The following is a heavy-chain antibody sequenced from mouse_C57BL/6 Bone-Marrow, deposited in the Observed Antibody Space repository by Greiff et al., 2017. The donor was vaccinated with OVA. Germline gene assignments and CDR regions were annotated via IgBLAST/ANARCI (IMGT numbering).Heavy chain of an antibody. CDR2: ISDGGSYT. CDR3: ARAGQLSLFAY. Sequence: EVNVVESGGGLVKPGGSLKLSCAASGFTFSSYAMSWVRQTPEKRLEWVATISDGGSYTYYPDNVKGRFTISRDNAKNNLYLQMSQLKSEDTAMYYCARAGQLSLFAYWGQGTLVTVSA. CDR1: GFTFSSYA. V-gene: IGHV5-4*03. J-gene: IGHJ3*01. D-gene: IGHD3-2*01.